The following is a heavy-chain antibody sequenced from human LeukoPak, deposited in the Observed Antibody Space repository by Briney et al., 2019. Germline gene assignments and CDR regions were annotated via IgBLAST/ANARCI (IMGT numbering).Heavy chain of an antibody. Sequence: ASVKVSCKVSGYTFTDYYMHWVQQAPGKGLEWMGLVDPEDGETIYAEKFQGRVTITADTSTDTAYMELSSLRSEDTAVYYCANNDYDILTGYHFSNPRLGIDWGQGTLVTVSS. CDR2: VDPEDGET. D-gene: IGHD3-9*01. V-gene: IGHV1-69-2*01. CDR3: ANNDYDILTGYHFSNPRLGID. J-gene: IGHJ4*02. CDR1: GYTFTDYY.